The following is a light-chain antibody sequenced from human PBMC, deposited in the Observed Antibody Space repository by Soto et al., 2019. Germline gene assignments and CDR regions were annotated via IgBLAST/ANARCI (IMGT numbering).Light chain of an antibody. J-gene: IGLJ2*01. CDR2: DVN. V-gene: IGLV2-14*01. CDR3: NSYTTINTVL. Sequence: QSTLTQPASVSGSPGQSITISCTETSSDVGNYKYVSWYQQHPGKAPKLIIYDVNYRPSGVSNRFSGSKSGNTASLTISGLQAEDEADYYCNSYTTINTVLFGGGTKLTVL. CDR1: SSDVGNYKY.